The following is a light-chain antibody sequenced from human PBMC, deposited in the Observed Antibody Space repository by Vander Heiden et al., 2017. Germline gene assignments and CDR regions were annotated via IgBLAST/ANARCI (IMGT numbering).Light chain of an antibody. CDR2: DAS. CDR1: QSVSSS. J-gene: IGKJ1*01. V-gene: IGKV3-11*01. Sequence: EIVLTQSPATLSLSPGERATLSCRASQSVSSSLVWYQHNPGQAPRLLIYDASNRATGNPARFSGSGYGTDFTLTISSLEPEDFAVYYCQQRSNWPPWTFGQGTKVEIK. CDR3: QQRSNWPPWT.